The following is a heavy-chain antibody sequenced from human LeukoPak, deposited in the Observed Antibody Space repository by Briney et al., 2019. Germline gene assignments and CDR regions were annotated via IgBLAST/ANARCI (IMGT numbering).Heavy chain of an antibody. Sequence: GGSLRLSCAASGFTFSSYAMSWVRQAPGKGLEWVGFIRSKAYGGTTEYAASVKGRFTISRDDSKSIAYLQMNSLKTEDTAFYYCTNGLTMNPFDYWGQGTLVTVSS. V-gene: IGHV3-49*04. CDR2: IRSKAYGGTT. J-gene: IGHJ4*02. CDR1: GFTFSSYA. D-gene: IGHD1-14*01. CDR3: TNGLTMNPFDY.